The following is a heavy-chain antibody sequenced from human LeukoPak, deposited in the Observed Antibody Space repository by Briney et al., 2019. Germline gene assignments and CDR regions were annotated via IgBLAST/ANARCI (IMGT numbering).Heavy chain of an antibody. CDR3: AASPVGVVAAVFVI. Sequence: GGSLRLSCAASGFTFSSYAMSWVRQAPGKGLEWVSAISGSGGSTYYADSVKGRFTISRDNSKNTLDLQMNSLRAEDRAVYYCAASPVGVVAAVFVIWGKGKMVTVSS. CDR1: GFTFSSYA. V-gene: IGHV3-23*01. D-gene: IGHD2-15*01. J-gene: IGHJ3*02. CDR2: ISGSGGST.